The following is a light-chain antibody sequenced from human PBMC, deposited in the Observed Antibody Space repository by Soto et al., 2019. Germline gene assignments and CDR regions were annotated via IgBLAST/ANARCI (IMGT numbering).Light chain of an antibody. CDR3: QQANSCPLT. CDR1: QIIGSW. J-gene: IGKJ3*01. V-gene: IGKV1-12*02. Sequence: DIQMTQSPSYVSASIGDRVTITCRASQIIGSWLAWYQQKPGRAPTLLIYAASSLRSGVPSRFSGSGSGTDFTLTITRLQAEDSATYYCQQANSCPLTFGPGTKVNIK. CDR2: AAS.